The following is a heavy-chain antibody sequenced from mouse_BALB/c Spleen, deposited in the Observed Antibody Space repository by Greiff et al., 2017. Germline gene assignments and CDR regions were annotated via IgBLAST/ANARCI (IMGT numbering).Heavy chain of an antibody. CDR3: AREPPFDY. CDR2: ISTYYGNT. V-gene: IGHV1-67*01. CDR1: GYTFTDYA. J-gene: IGHJ2*01. Sequence: VQLQQSGPELVRPGVSVKISCKGSGYTFTDYAMHWVKQSHAKSLEWIGVISTYYGNTNYTQKFKGKATMTVDKSSSTAYMELARLTSEDSAIYYCAREPPFDYWGQGTTLTVSS.